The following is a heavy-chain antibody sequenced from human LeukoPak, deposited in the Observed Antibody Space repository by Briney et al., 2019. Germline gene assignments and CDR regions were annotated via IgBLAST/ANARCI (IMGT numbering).Heavy chain of an antibody. CDR2: IYHSGST. J-gene: IGHJ4*02. V-gene: IGHV4-59*13. D-gene: IGHD3-10*01. CDR3: AREANYYGSGSYFEGTFDY. CDR1: GVSITTYY. Sequence: SETLSLTCTVSGVSITTYYWSWIRQPPGKGLEWIGYIYHSGSTNYNPSLKSRVTISVDTSKNEFSLKLTSVTAADTAVYYCAREANYYGSGSYFEGTFDYWGQGSLVTVSS.